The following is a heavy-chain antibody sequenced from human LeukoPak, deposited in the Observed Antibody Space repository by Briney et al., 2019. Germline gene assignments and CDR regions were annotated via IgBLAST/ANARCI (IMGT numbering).Heavy chain of an antibody. CDR3: ARGSTAARSSDY. V-gene: IGHV4-59*01. D-gene: IGHD6-6*01. CDR2: IYYSGST. CDR1: DGSISNYY. J-gene: IGHJ4*02. Sequence: PSETLSLTCTVSDGSISNYYWSWIRQPPGKGLEWIGYIYYSGSTNYNPSLKSRVTISIDTSKNQLSLKLRSVAAADTAVYYCARGSTAARSSDYWGQGTLVTVSS.